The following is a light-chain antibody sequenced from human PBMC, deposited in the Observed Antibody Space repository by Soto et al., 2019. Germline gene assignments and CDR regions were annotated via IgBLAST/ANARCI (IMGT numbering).Light chain of an antibody. CDR2: AAS. V-gene: IGKV1-39*01. CDR3: QQSYSNTIT. CDR1: QSIRNY. Sequence: DIQMTQSPSSLSASVGDRVTITCRASQSIRNYLNWYQQKPGKAPQLLIFAASSLQSGVPSRFSGTGFGTDFTLTISSLQPEDFATYYCQQSYSNTITFGQGTRPEIK. J-gene: IGKJ5*01.